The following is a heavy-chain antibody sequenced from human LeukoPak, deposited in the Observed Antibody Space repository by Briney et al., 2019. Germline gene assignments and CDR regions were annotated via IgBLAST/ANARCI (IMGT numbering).Heavy chain of an antibody. V-gene: IGHV1-8*01. CDR1: GYTFTSYD. Sequence: ASVKVSCKASGYTFTSYDINWVRQATGQGLEWMVWMNPNGGNTGYAQKFQARVTMTRNTAISTDYMELSSLRSEDTAVYYCARSSYGDYPAYYYYYMDVWGKGTTVTVSS. CDR2: MNPNGGNT. J-gene: IGHJ6*03. D-gene: IGHD4-17*01. CDR3: ARSSYGDYPAYYYYYMDV.